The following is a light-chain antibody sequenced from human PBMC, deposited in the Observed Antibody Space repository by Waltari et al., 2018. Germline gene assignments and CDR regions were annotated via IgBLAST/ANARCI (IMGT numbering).Light chain of an antibody. Sequence: DIQMTQSPSSLSASVGARVRVTITCRASQSISSYLNWYQQKPGKAPKLLIYAASSLQSGVPSRFSGSGSGTDFTLTISSLQPEDFATYYCQQSYSTPLTFGGGTKVEIK. J-gene: IGKJ4*01. CDR3: QQSYSTPLT. CDR2: AAS. V-gene: IGKV1-39*01. CDR1: QSISSY.